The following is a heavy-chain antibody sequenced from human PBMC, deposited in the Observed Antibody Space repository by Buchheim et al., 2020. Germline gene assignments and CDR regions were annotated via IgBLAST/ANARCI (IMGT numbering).Heavy chain of an antibody. CDR2: IDHSGFT. D-gene: IGHD5-18*01. Sequence: QVQLQESGPGLVKPSGTLSLTCAVSGDSVSNGNWWNWVRQPPGKGLEWIGEIDHSGFTKYNPSLKSRVTIELAKHKNQFSLKLTSVTAADTAVYYCARDSGYRSEYWGQGTL. V-gene: IGHV4-4*02. CDR3: ARDSGYRSEY. CDR1: GDSVSNGNW. J-gene: IGHJ4*02.